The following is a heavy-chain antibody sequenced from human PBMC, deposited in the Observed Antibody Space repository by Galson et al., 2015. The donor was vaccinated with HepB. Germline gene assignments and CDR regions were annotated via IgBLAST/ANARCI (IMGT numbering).Heavy chain of an antibody. V-gene: IGHV3-7*01. D-gene: IGHD3-22*01. CDR3: ARLDFDSSGDYRLYFDY. CDR2: IKQDGSEK. CDR1: GFTFNHYW. Sequence: SLRLSCAASGFTFNHYWMSWVRQAPGKGLEWVANIKQDGSEKYYMDSVKGRFTISRDNAKNSLYLQMNSLRAEDTAIYYCARLDFDSSGDYRLYFDYWGQGTLVTVSS. J-gene: IGHJ4*02.